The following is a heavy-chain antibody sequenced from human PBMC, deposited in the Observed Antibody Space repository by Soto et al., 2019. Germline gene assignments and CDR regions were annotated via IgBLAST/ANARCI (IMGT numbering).Heavy chain of an antibody. V-gene: IGHV4-61*01. Sequence: KTSETLSLTCTVSGGSVSSGSYYWSWIRQPPGKGLEWIGYIYDSGSTNYNPSLKSRVTISVDTSKNQFSLKLSSVTAADTAVYYCARVTYGATFEYYYYGMDVWGQGTTVTVSS. CDR3: ARVTYGATFEYYYYGMDV. J-gene: IGHJ6*02. CDR2: IYDSGST. D-gene: IGHD2-21*01. CDR1: GGSVSSGSYY.